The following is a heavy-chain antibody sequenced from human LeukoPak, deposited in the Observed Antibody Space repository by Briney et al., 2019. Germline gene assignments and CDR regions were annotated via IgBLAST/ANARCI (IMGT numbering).Heavy chain of an antibody. V-gene: IGHV3-21*01. Sequence: KPGGSLRLSCAASGFSFSSYWMHWVRQAPGKGLEWVSSISSSSSYIYYADSVKGRFTISRDNAKNSLYLQMNSLRAEDTAVYYCARDVTNIVATDYWGQGTLVTVSS. CDR3: ARDVTNIVATDY. CDR1: GFSFSSYW. D-gene: IGHD5-12*01. CDR2: ISSSSSYI. J-gene: IGHJ4*02.